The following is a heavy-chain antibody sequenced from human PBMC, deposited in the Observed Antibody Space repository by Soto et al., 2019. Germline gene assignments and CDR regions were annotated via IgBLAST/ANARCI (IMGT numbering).Heavy chain of an antibody. Sequence: PETLRDTCAGSGGSTSRYCWRWIRLPPGKGLEWIGYIYYSGSTNYNPSLKSRVTISVDTSKNQFSLKLSSVTAADTAVYYCARQWVGYDSSGYYSRHAFDIWGQGTMVT. V-gene: IGHV4-59*01. CDR2: IYYSGST. J-gene: IGHJ3*02. D-gene: IGHD3-22*01. CDR1: GGSTSRYC. CDR3: ARQWVGYDSSGYYSRHAFDI.